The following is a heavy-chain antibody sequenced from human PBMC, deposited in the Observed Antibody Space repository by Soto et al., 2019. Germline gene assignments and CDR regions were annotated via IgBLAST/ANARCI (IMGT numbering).Heavy chain of an antibody. CDR2: ISSNGGST. CDR3: VKDQGFRISESYPKGSYYYYGMDV. D-gene: IGHD1-26*01. J-gene: IGHJ6*02. Sequence: GGSLRLSCSAAGFTFSSYAMHWVRQAPGKGLEYVSAISSNGGSTYYADSVKGRFTISRDNSKNTLYLQMSSLRAEDTAVYYCVKDQGFRISESYPKGSYYYYGMDVWGQGTTVTVSS. CDR1: GFTFSSYA. V-gene: IGHV3-64D*08.